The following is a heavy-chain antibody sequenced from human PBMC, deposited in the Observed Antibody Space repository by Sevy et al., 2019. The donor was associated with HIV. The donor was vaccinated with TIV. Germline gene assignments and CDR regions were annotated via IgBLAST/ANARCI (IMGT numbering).Heavy chain of an antibody. Sequence: GGSLRLSCAASGFTFSSYWMHWVRQAPGKGLVWVSRINSDGSSTSYADSLKGRLTTSRDNAKNTLYLQMNSLRAEDTAVYYCARVGIAAAGDYYYYMDVWGKGTTVTVSS. CDR3: ARVGIAAAGDYYYYMDV. CDR2: INSDGSST. V-gene: IGHV3-74*01. D-gene: IGHD6-13*01. CDR1: GFTFSSYW. J-gene: IGHJ6*03.